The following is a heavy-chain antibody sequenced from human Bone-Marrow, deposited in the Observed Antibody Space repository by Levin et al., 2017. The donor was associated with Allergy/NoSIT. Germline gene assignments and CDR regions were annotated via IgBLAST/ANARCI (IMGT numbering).Heavy chain of an antibody. J-gene: IGHJ4*02. CDR1: GYTFTSYA. V-gene: IGHV7-4-1*01. CDR3: ARLSIAVAGAESFDY. CDR2: INTNTGNP. Sequence: ASVKVSCKASGYTFTSYAMNWVRQAPGQGLEWMGWINTNTGNPTYAQGFTGRFVFSLDTSVSTAYLQICSLKAEDTAVYYCARLSIAVAGAESFDYWGQGTLVTVSS. D-gene: IGHD6-19*01.